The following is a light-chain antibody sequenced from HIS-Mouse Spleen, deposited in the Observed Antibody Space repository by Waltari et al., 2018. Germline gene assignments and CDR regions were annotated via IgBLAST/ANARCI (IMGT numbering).Light chain of an antibody. V-gene: IGLV2-23*01. CDR2: EGS. Sequence: QSALTQPASVSGSPGQSIPISRTGTSSDVGSYNLVSWYQQPPGKAPKLMIYEGSKRPSGVSNRFSGSKSGNTASLTISGLQAEDEADYYCCSYAGSSTWVFGGGTKLTVL. J-gene: IGLJ3*02. CDR3: CSYAGSSTWV. CDR1: SSDVGSYNL.